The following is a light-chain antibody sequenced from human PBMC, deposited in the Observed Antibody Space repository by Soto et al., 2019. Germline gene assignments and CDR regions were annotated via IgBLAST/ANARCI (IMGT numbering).Light chain of an antibody. Sequence: EIVMTQSPATLSVSPGERATLPCGASQSVRTYLAWYQQKPGQAPRLLIHGASTRAPGIPARFSGSGSGTDFTLTISSLQSEDFAVYYCQQYDDWPQTFGQGTKVDIK. J-gene: IGKJ1*01. V-gene: IGKV3-15*01. CDR3: QQYDDWPQT. CDR1: QSVRTY. CDR2: GAS.